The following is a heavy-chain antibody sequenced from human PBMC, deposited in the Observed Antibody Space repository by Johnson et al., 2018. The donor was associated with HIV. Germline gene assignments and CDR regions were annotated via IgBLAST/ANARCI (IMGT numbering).Heavy chain of an antibody. CDR1: GIPFDDYG. D-gene: IGHD6-19*01. CDR3: GRGYSSGWSDGFDI. CDR2: INWSGGGT. Sequence: EVQLVESGGGVVRPGGSLSLSCAASGIPFDDYGMSWVRQTPGKGLEWVSGINWSGGGTGYADSVMGRFSISRDNAKNSLYLQMNSLRAEDTALYYCGRGYSSGWSDGFDIWGQGTMVTVSS. J-gene: IGHJ3*02. V-gene: IGHV3-20*04.